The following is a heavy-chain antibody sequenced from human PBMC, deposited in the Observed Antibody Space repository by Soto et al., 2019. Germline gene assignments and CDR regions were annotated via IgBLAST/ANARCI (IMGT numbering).Heavy chain of an antibody. CDR3: ATEDATPGTFFRWFDT. D-gene: IGHD1-1*01. CDR1: GDSVSSNSAA. V-gene: IGHV6-1*01. J-gene: IGHJ5*02. Sequence: PSQALSLTCAISGDSVSSNSAAWNWIRQSPSRGLEWLGRTYYRSKWYNDYAVSVKSRITINPDTSKNQFSLQLNSVTPEDTAVYYCATEDATPGTFFRWFDTWGQGTLVTVSS. CDR2: TYYRSKWYN.